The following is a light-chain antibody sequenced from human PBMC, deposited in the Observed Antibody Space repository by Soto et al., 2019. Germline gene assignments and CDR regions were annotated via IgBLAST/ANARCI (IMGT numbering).Light chain of an antibody. CDR3: QHLNSYPPVFT. CDR1: QGISSH. Sequence: DIQLTQSPSFLSASVGDRVTITCRASQGISSHLAWYQQKPGKAPKLLIFAASTLQSGVPSRFSGSGSGTDFTLTISSLQPEDFATYYCQHLNSYPPVFTFGPGTKVDIK. CDR2: AAS. J-gene: IGKJ3*01. V-gene: IGKV1-9*01.